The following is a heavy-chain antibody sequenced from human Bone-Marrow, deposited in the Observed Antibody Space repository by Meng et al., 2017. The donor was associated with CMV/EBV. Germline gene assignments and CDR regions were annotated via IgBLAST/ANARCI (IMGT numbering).Heavy chain of an antibody. CDR2: IYHSGST. CDR3: ARTAVAGTVDY. J-gene: IGHJ4*02. CDR1: GYSISSGYY. Sequence: SETLSLTCTVSGYSISSGYYWGWIRQPPGKGLEWIGSIYHSGSTYYNPSLKSRVTISVDTSKNQFSLKLSSVTAADMAVYYCARTAVAGTVDYWGQGTLVTVSS. D-gene: IGHD6-19*01. V-gene: IGHV4-38-2*02.